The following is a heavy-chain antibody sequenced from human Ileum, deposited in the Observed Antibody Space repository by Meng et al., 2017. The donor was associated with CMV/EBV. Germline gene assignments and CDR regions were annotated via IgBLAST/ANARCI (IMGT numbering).Heavy chain of an antibody. CDR3: ARDDPIQLWRAVDY. CDR2: IRSDESNK. CDR1: GFTLSSSG. Sequence: GESLKISCAASGFTLSSSGMHWVRQAPGKGLEWVAFIRSDESNKYYADSVKGRFTISRDNSKNTLYLQMNSLRAEDTAVYYCARDDPIQLWRAVDYWGQGTLVTVSS. D-gene: IGHD5-18*01. J-gene: IGHJ4*02. V-gene: IGHV3-30*02.